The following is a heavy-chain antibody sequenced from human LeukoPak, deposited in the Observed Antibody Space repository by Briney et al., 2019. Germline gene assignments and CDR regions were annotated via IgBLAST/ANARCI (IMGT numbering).Heavy chain of an antibody. J-gene: IGHJ4*02. Sequence: ASVTVSCKASGYTFTGYYIHWVRQAPGQGLEWLGYINPNSGATLYARKFQGRVTITSDTSISTAYMELSSLRSDDTAVYYCGRTHNFDYWGQGILVTVSS. V-gene: IGHV1-2*02. CDR2: INPNSGAT. CDR3: GRTHNFDY. CDR1: GYTFTGYY.